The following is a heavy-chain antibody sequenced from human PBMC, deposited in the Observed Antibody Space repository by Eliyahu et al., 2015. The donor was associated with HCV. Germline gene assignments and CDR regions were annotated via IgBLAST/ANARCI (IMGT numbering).Heavy chain of an antibody. Sequence: QVQLVESGGGVVQPGRSLRXSCXASGFTFXSXXXXXVRQAPGKGLEWVAVISYDGSNKYYADSVKGRFTISRDNSKNTLYLQMNSLRAEDTAVYYCARVREYYDILTGFPYYYYGMDVWGQGTTVTVSS. CDR2: ISYDGSNK. V-gene: IGHV3-30*04. D-gene: IGHD3-9*01. J-gene: IGHJ6*02. CDR3: ARVREYYDILTGFPYYYYGMDV. CDR1: GFTFXSXX.